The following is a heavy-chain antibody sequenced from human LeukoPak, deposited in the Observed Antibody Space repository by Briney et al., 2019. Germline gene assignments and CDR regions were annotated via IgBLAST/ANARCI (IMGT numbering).Heavy chain of an antibody. CDR1: GFIFSNYG. J-gene: IGHJ4*02. CDR2: ISTDDTIT. Sequence: PGGSLRLSCAASGFIFSNYGVHWVRQAPGKGLEWVSYISTDDTITYYADSVKGRFTISRDNAKNSLYLHMNSLRAEDTGVYYCARDLAAAGRWGQGTLVTVSS. V-gene: IGHV3-48*04. CDR3: ARDLAAAGR. D-gene: IGHD6-13*01.